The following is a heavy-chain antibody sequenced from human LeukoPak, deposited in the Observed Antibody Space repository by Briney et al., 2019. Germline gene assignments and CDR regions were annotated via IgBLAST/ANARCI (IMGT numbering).Heavy chain of an antibody. CDR2: IYPGDSDT. Sequence: GESLKISCKGSGYSFISYWIGWVRQMPGKGLEWMGIIYPGDSDTTYSPSFQGQVTISVGKSINTAYLQWRSLKASDTAMYYCARSFAHVERYYFDYWGQGTLLTVSS. V-gene: IGHV5-51*01. D-gene: IGHD1-1*01. CDR3: ARSFAHVERYYFDY. J-gene: IGHJ4*02. CDR1: GYSFISYW.